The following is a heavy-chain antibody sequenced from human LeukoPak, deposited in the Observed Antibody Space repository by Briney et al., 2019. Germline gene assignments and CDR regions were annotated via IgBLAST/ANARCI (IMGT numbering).Heavy chain of an antibody. V-gene: IGHV4-39*07. D-gene: IGHD3-22*01. CDR1: GGSISSSSYY. J-gene: IGHJ4*02. CDR2: IYYSGST. Sequence: SQTLSLTCTVSGGSISSSSYYWGWIRQPPGKGLEWIGSIYYSGSTYYNPSLKSRVTISVDTSKNQFSLKLSSVTAADTAVYYCGREGYYDSKGYPRYWGQGTLVTVSS. CDR3: GREGYYDSKGYPRY.